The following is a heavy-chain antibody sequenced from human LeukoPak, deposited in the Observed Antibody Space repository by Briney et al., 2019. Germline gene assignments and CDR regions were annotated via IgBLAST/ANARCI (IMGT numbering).Heavy chain of an antibody. CDR1: GGSLSGYY. V-gene: IGHV4-34*01. CDR2: INHSGST. J-gene: IGHJ4*02. CDR3: ARGLYSSRWHYFDY. Sequence: SETLSLTCAVYGGSLSGYYWTWIRQPPGKGLEWIGEINHSGSTKYNPSLKRRVTTSVDTSKNQFSLNLSSVTAADTAVYYCARGLYSSRWHYFDYWGQGTLVTVSS. D-gene: IGHD6-13*01.